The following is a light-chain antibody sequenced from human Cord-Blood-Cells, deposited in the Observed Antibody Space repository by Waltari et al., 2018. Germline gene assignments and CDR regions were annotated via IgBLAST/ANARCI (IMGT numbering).Light chain of an antibody. Sequence: QSALTQPASVSGSPGQSITISCTRTSSDVGGYNLVPWYQQDPGKAPKLMIYEGSKRPSGVSNRFSGSKSGNTASLTISGLQAEDEADYYCCSYAGSSNWVFGGGTKLTVL. CDR3: CSYAGSSNWV. CDR2: EGS. J-gene: IGLJ3*02. CDR1: SSDVGGYNL. V-gene: IGLV2-23*01.